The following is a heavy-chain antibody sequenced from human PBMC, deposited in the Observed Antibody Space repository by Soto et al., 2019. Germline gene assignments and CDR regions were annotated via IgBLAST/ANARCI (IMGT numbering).Heavy chain of an antibody. V-gene: IGHV5-51*01. D-gene: IGHD6-13*01. Sequence: GESLKISCKASGYTFTTYWIAWVRQMPGKGLEWMGSIYPGDSDTRYSPSFQGQVTISADKSISSAYLQWSSLKASDTAMYYCARRHIAAPGIDPWFDPWGQGTLVTVSS. CDR1: GYTFTTYW. CDR2: IYPGDSDT. CDR3: ARRHIAAPGIDPWFDP. J-gene: IGHJ5*02.